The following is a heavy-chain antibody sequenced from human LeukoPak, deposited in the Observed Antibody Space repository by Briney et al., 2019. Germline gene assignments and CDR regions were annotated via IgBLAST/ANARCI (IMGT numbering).Heavy chain of an antibody. Sequence: GGSLRLSCAASGFTFSTYWMSWVRQAPGKGLEWVANIKQDGSETYYVDSVKGRFTFSRDNAKNSLYLQMNSLRAEDTAVYYCARHLSSSWHTPVGYWGQGTLVTVSS. V-gene: IGHV3-7*01. D-gene: IGHD6-13*01. J-gene: IGHJ4*02. CDR3: ARHLSSSWHTPVGY. CDR1: GFTFSTYW. CDR2: IKQDGSET.